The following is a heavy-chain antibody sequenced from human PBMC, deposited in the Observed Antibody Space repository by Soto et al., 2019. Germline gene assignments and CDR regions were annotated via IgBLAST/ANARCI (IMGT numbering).Heavy chain of an antibody. J-gene: IGHJ4*02. Sequence: GGSLRLSCAASGFTFSSYAMSWVRQAPGKGLEWVSAISGSGGSTYYADSVKGRFTISRDNSKNTLYLQMNSLRAEDTAVYYWAKDPTLLYYYGSGPFDYWGQGTLVTVSS. D-gene: IGHD3-10*01. CDR1: GFTFSSYA. CDR2: ISGSGGST. CDR3: AKDPTLLYYYGSGPFDY. V-gene: IGHV3-23*01.